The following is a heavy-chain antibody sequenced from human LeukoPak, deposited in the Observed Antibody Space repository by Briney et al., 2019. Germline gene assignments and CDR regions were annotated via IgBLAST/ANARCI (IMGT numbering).Heavy chain of an antibody. CDR1: GFTFSDYY. Sequence: GGSLRLSCVASGFTFSDYYMNWIRQAPGKGLEWVSYISSSSSTIYYADSVKGRFTISRDNAKNSLYLQMYSLRAEDTAVYYCARVHSRTSEGYFDYWGQGTLVTVSS. D-gene: IGHD6-13*01. V-gene: IGHV3-11*04. CDR2: ISSSSSTI. CDR3: ARVHSRTSEGYFDY. J-gene: IGHJ4*02.